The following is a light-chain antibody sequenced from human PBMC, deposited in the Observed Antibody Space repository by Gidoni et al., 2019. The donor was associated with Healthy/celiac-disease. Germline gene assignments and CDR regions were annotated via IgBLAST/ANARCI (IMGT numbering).Light chain of an antibody. V-gene: IGKV3-11*01. CDR2: DAS. CDR3: QQRSNWLT. CDR1: QSVSSY. Sequence: EIVLPHSPATLSLSPGERATLSCRASQSVSSYLAWCQQKPGQAPRLLIYDASNRATGLPARVSGSGSGTDFTLTISSLEPEDFAVYYCQQRSNWLTFGGGTKVEIK. J-gene: IGKJ4*01.